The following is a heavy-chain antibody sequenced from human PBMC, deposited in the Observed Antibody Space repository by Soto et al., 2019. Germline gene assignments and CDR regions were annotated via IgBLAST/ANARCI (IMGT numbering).Heavy chain of an antibody. D-gene: IGHD6-19*01. Sequence: QLQLQESGPGLVKPSETLSLTCTVSSGSISSDSWWGWIRQPPGKGLEWIGSVYYSGSAYYNPSLKSRVTMSVDTSKKQFSLRLTSVIAADTAVYFCARHPSAVTVLVPPDHWGQGTLVTVSS. V-gene: IGHV4-39*01. CDR2: VYYSGSA. CDR1: SGSISSDSW. CDR3: ARHPSAVTVLVPPDH. J-gene: IGHJ4*02.